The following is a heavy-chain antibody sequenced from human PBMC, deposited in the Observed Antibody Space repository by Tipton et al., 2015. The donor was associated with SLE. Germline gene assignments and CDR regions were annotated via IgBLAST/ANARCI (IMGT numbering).Heavy chain of an antibody. CDR3: ARRGWVDAFDI. D-gene: IGHD6-19*01. CDR2: IYSSGRT. CDR1: GGAISTFC. J-gene: IGHJ3*02. Sequence: TLSLSCTVSGGAISTFCWSWIRQSAGKGLAWIGRIYSSGRTNYNPSLKSRVTMSVDTSRKQFSLKLTSVTAADTAVYYCARRGWVDAFDIWGQGTMVIVSS. V-gene: IGHV4-4*07.